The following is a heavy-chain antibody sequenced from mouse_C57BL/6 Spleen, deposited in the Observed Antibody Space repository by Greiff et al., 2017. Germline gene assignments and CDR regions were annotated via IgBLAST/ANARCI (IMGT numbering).Heavy chain of an antibody. J-gene: IGHJ4*01. CDR1: GFTFSDYG. Sequence: EVQGVESGGGLVKPGGSLKLSCAASGFTFSDYGMHWVRQAPEKGLEWVAYISSGSSTIYYADTVKGRFTISRDNAKNTLFLQMTSLRSEDTAMYYCARRGGLRDPYAMDYWGQGTSVTVSS. CDR2: ISSGSSTI. V-gene: IGHV5-17*01. CDR3: ARRGGLRDPYAMDY. D-gene: IGHD2-4*01.